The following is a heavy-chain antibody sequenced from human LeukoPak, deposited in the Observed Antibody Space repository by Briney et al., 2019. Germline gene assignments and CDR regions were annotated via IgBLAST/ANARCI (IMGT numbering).Heavy chain of an antibody. J-gene: IGHJ4*02. Sequence: PSETLSLTCTVSGGSLSSDYWNWIRQPPGKGLEWIGYIQTSGNSNYSPSLKSRVTISVETSKNQFSLKLTSVTAADTAVYYCARKVAGANLDFWGQGTLVTVSA. D-gene: IGHD1-14*01. CDR2: IQTSGNS. V-gene: IGHV4-4*09. CDR1: GGSLSSDY. CDR3: ARKVAGANLDF.